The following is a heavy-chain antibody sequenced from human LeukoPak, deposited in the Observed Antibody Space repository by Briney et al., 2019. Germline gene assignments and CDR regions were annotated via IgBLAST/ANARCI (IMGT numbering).Heavy chain of an antibody. CDR3: AKDHRVWTRPGLIDY. Sequence: GGSLRLSCAASGFTLSSYAMSWVRQAPGKGLEWVSAISGSGGSTYYADSVKGRFTISRDNSKNTLYLQMNSLRAEDTAVYYCAKDHRVWTRPGLIDYWGQGTLVTVSS. CDR2: ISGSGGST. J-gene: IGHJ4*02. CDR1: GFTLSSYA. D-gene: IGHD3/OR15-3a*01. V-gene: IGHV3-23*01.